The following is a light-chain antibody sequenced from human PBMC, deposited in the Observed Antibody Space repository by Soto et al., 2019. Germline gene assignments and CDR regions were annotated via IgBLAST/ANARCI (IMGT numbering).Light chain of an antibody. V-gene: IGLV2-8*01. Sequence: QSVLTQPPSASGSPGQSVTISCTGTSSDVGGYNYVSWYQHHPGKAPKLIIYEVDERPSGVPDRFSGSKSGNTASLTVSGLQAEDEADYYCSSYVGSNNFPYVFGTVKKATVX. CDR2: EVD. CDR1: SSDVGGYNY. J-gene: IGLJ1*01. CDR3: SSYVGSNNFPYV.